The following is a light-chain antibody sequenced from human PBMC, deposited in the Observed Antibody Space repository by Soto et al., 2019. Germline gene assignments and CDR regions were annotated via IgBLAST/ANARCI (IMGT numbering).Light chain of an antibody. CDR3: QQYYSTPLT. V-gene: IGKV4-1*01. CDR2: WAS. J-gene: IGKJ2*01. Sequence: DIVMTQSPDSLAVSLGERATINCKSSQSVLYSSKNKNYLAWYQQKPGQPPKLLIYWASTRESGVPDRFSGSGSGTDFTLTISSLQAEDAAVYYCQQYYSTPLTFGQGTKLEIK. CDR1: QSVLYSSKNKNY.